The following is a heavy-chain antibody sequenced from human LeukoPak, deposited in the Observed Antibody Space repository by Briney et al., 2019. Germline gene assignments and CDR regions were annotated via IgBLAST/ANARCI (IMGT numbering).Heavy chain of an antibody. CDR2: IYYSGST. Sequence: KSSETLSLTCTVSGGSISSYYWSWIRQPPGKGLEWIGYIYYSGSTNYNPSLKSRVTISVDTSKNQFSLKLSSVTAADTAVYYCARGPLFDYWGQGTLVTVSS. J-gene: IGHJ4*02. V-gene: IGHV4-59*01. CDR3: ARGPLFDY. CDR1: GGSISSYY.